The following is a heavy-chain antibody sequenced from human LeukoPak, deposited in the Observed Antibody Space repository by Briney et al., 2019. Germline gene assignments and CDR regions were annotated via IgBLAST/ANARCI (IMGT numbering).Heavy chain of an antibody. CDR2: IYSDNT. CDR1: GFTVSSNS. V-gene: IGHV3-53*01. CDR3: ARRAGAYSHLYDY. J-gene: IGHJ4*02. Sequence: GGSLRLSCTVSGFTVSSNSMSWVRQAPGKGLEWVSFIYSDNTHYSDSVKGRFTISRDNSKNTLYLQMNSLRAEDTAVYYCARRAGAYSHLYDYWGQGTLVTVSS. D-gene: IGHD4/OR15-4a*01.